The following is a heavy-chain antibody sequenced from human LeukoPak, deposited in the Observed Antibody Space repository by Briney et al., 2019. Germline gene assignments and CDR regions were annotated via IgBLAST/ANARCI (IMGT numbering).Heavy chain of an antibody. D-gene: IGHD2-8*01. V-gene: IGHV1-46*01. J-gene: IGHJ5*02. CDR3: ARDPKGGVNWFDP. Sequence: ASVKVSCKASGYTFTGYFMHWVRQAPGQGLEWMGIINPSGGSTSYAQKFQGRVTMTRDMSTSTVYMELSSLRSEDTAVYYCARDPKGGVNWFDPWGQGTLVTVSS. CDR2: INPSGGST. CDR1: GYTFTGYF.